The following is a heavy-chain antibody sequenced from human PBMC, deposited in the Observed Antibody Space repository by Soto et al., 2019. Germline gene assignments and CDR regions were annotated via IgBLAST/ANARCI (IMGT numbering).Heavy chain of an antibody. Sequence: SETLSLTCTVSGGSISSSSYYWGWIRQPPGKGLEWIGSIYYSGSTYYNPSLKSRVTISVDTSKNQFSLKLSSVTAADTAVYYCARTPEYSSEFDYWGQGTLVTVSS. D-gene: IGHD6-19*01. J-gene: IGHJ4*02. CDR2: IYYSGST. CDR3: ARTPEYSSEFDY. CDR1: GGSISSSSYY. V-gene: IGHV4-39*01.